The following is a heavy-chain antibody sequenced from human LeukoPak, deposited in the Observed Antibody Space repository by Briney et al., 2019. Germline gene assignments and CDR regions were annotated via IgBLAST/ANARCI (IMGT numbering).Heavy chain of an antibody. CDR2: IYHSGST. V-gene: IGHV4-30-2*01. J-gene: IGHJ4*02. CDR3: ARRSSLAWDY. CDR1: GGSISSGGYS. Sequence: SETLSLTCAVSGGSISSGGYSWSWIWQPPGKGLEWIGYIYHSGSTYYNPSLKSRITISIDRSKNHFSLKLSSVTAADTAVYYCARRSSLAWDYWGQGTLVTVSS.